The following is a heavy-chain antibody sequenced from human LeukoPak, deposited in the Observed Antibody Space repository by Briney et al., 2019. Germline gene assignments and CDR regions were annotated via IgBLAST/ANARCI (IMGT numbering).Heavy chain of an antibody. Sequence: SETLSLTCTVSGGSISSYYWSWIRQPPGKGLEWIGYIYYSGSTNYNPSLKSRVTISVDTSENQFSLKLSSVTAADTAVYYCARERGDDFDMDVWGKGTTVTVSS. CDR1: GGSISSYY. CDR2: IYYSGST. D-gene: IGHD3-3*01. CDR3: ARERGDDFDMDV. V-gene: IGHV4-59*01. J-gene: IGHJ6*04.